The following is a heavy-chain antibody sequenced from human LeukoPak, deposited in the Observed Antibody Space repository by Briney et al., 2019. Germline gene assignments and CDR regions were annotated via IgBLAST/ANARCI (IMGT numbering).Heavy chain of an antibody. Sequence: SETLSLTCTVSGGSISSYYWSWIRQPPGKGLEWIGYIYYSGSTNYNPSLKSRVTISVDTSKNQFSLKLSSVTAADTSVYYCARYSYYYDMGDAFDIWGQGTMVTVSS. CDR3: ARYSYYYDMGDAFDI. D-gene: IGHD3-22*01. CDR1: GGSISSYY. CDR2: IYYSGST. V-gene: IGHV4-59*01. J-gene: IGHJ3*02.